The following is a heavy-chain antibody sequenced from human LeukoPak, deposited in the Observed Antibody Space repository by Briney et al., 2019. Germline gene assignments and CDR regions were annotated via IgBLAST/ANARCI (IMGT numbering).Heavy chain of an antibody. J-gene: IGHJ2*01. CDR3: AKVPAAAKSSYWYFDL. CDR2: ISSSSSYI. CDR1: GFTFSSYS. V-gene: IGHV3-21*04. Sequence: GGSLRLSCAASGFTFSSYSMNWVRQAPGKGLEWVSSISSSSSYIYYADSVKGRFTISRDNSKNTLYLQMNSLRAEDTAVYYCAKVPAAAKSSYWYFDLWGRGTLVTVSS. D-gene: IGHD2-2*01.